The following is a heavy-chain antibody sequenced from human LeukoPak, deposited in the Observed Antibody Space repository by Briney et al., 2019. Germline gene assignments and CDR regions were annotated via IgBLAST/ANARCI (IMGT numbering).Heavy chain of an antibody. CDR1: GFTFSSYS. J-gene: IGHJ4*02. CDR3: ARVGDTAMVNGDFDY. V-gene: IGHV3-21*01. CDR2: ISSSSSYI. Sequence: KPGGSLRLSCAASGFTFSSYSMNWVSQAPGKGLEWVSSISSSSSYIYYADSVKGRFTISRDNAKNSLNLQMNSLRAEDTAVYYCARVGDTAMVNGDFDYWGQGTLVTVSS. D-gene: IGHD5-18*01.